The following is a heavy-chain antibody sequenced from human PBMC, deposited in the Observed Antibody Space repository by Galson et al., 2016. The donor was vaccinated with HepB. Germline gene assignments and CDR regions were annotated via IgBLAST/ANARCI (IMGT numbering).Heavy chain of an antibody. CDR1: GFTFSDYW. J-gene: IGHJ5*02. D-gene: IGHD1-1*01. CDR3: ATDTSRDDDQ. CDR2: ISSSGRYI. V-gene: IGHV3-21*01. Sequence: SLRLSCAASGFTFSDYWMHWVRQAPGKGLEWVSFISSSGRYIYYADSVKGRFTISRDNAKNSLYLQMNSLRAEDTAIYYCATDTSRDDDQWGQGTLVTVSS.